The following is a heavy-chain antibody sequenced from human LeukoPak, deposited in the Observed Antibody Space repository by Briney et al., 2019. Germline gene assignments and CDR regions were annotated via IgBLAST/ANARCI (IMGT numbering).Heavy chain of an antibody. J-gene: IGHJ4*02. Sequence: HPGGSLRLSCAASGFTLSSYGMNWVRQAPGKGLEWVSGISGSGGSTYYADSVKGRFTISRDNSKNTLYLQMNSLRAEDTAVYYCAICKGPMVFDYWGQGTLVTVSS. D-gene: IGHD3-10*01. CDR2: ISGSGGST. CDR3: AICKGPMVFDY. CDR1: GFTLSSYG. V-gene: IGHV3-23*01.